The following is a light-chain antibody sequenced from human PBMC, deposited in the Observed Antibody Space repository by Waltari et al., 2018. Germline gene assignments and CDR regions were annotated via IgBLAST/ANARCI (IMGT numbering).Light chain of an antibody. Sequence: DIVMTQSPLSLPVPPGEPASISCRSSQSLLFSNGYNYLDWYLQKSGQSPQLLIYLGSNRASGVPDRFSGSGSGTDFTLKISRVEAEDVGVYYCMQALQTLWTFGQGTKVEIK. CDR3: MQALQTLWT. CDR2: LGS. CDR1: QSLLFSNGYNY. J-gene: IGKJ1*01. V-gene: IGKV2-28*01.